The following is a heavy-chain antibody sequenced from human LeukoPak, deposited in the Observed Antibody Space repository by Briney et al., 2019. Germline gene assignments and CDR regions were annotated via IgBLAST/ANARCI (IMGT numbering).Heavy chain of an antibody. V-gene: IGHV3-21*01. D-gene: IGHD3-3*01. CDR1: GFTFSSYS. CDR3: AADFWSPFNY. Sequence: PGGSLRLSCAASGFTFSSYSINWVRQAPGKGLEWVSSISSSSSYIYYADSVKGRFTISRDNAKNSLYLQMNSLRAEDTAVYYCAADFWSPFNYWGQGTLVTVSS. J-gene: IGHJ4*02. CDR2: ISSSSSYI.